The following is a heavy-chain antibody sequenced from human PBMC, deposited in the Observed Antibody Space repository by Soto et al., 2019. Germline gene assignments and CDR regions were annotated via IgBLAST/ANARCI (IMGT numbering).Heavy chain of an antibody. D-gene: IGHD3-9*01. CDR3: ARDLGVLRYFDWSMAPGCAY. J-gene: IGHJ4*02. Sequence: QVQLVQSGAEVKKPGASVKVSCKASGYTFTSYGISWVRQAPGQGLEWMGWISAYNGNTTYAQKLQGRVTMTTHTSTSTAYMELRSLRSDDTAVYYCARDLGVLRYFDWSMAPGCAYWGQGTLVTVSS. CDR1: GYTFTSYG. CDR2: ISAYNGNT. V-gene: IGHV1-18*01.